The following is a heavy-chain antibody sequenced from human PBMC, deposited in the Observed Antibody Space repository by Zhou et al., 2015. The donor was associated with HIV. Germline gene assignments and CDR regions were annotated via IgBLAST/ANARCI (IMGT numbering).Heavy chain of an antibody. CDR3: AKVGRGSPIVNGMDV. D-gene: IGHD1-26*01. J-gene: IGHJ6*02. Sequence: QVQLVQSGAEVKKPGASVKVSCKASGYTFTSYYMHWVRQAPGQGLEWMGIINPSGGSTSYAQKFQGRVTMTRDTSTSTVYMELSSLRSEDTAVYYCAKVGRGSPIVNGMDVWGQGTTVTVSS. V-gene: IGHV1-46*03. CDR1: GYTFTSYY. CDR2: INPSGGST.